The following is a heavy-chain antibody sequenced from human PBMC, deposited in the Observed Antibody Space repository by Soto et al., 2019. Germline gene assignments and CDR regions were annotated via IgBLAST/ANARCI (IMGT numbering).Heavy chain of an antibody. J-gene: IGHJ5*02. CDR1: GFSLSSNEVS. CDR2: IYWDDDK. D-gene: IGHD3-10*01. CDR3: VRTQVTMVRGVIFNWFDA. Sequence: SGPTLVNPTQTLTLTCSYSGFSLSSNEVSINWIRQPPGKALEWLARIYWDDDKHFSTSLKTRLSISKDTSKNQVVLTMTNMDPVDTATYYCVRTQVTMVRGVIFNWFDAWGQGTPVTVSS. V-gene: IGHV2-70*11.